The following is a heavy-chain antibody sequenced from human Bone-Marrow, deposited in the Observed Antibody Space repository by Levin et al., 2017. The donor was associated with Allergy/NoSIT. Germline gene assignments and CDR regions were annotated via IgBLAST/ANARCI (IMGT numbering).Heavy chain of an antibody. J-gene: IGHJ4*02. CDR3: ASLTGIAVAGVDY. D-gene: IGHD6-19*01. V-gene: IGHV1-2*06. Sequence: SGGSLRLSCKASGYTFTGYYMHWVRQAPGQGLEWMGRINPNSGGTNYAQKFQGRVTMTRDTSISTAYMELSRLRSDDTAVYYCASLTGIAVAGVDYWGQGTLVTVSS. CDR1: GYTFTGYY. CDR2: INPNSGGT.